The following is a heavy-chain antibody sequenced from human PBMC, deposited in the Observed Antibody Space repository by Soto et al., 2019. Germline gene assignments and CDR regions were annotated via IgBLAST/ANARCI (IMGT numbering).Heavy chain of an antibody. D-gene: IGHD6-13*01. CDR3: VHSAGMGGNSWLPGH. Sequence: QITLKESGPTLVKPTQTLTLTCTFSGFSLSTSEVGVGWIRQPPGKALEWLALLYWDDDKRYNPSLKSRLTITKDTSKNQVVLTLTNMDPVDTATYYCVHSAGMGGNSWLPGHWGQGTLVTVSS. J-gene: IGHJ4*02. CDR1: GFSLSTSEVG. V-gene: IGHV2-5*02. CDR2: LYWDDDK.